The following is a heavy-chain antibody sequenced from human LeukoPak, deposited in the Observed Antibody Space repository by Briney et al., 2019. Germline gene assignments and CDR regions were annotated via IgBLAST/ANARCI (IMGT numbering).Heavy chain of an antibody. CDR3: ARSMVRGPLWYFDF. Sequence: PGGALRLSCAASGFTFSDYWMSWVRQAPGKGLEWVANIKQDGGEKYYVDSVKGRFTISRDNAKNSLYLQMNSLRGEDTAVYYCARSMVRGPLWYFDFWGQGTLVTVSS. D-gene: IGHD3-10*01. V-gene: IGHV3-7*01. J-gene: IGHJ4*02. CDR2: IKQDGGEK. CDR1: GFTFSDYW.